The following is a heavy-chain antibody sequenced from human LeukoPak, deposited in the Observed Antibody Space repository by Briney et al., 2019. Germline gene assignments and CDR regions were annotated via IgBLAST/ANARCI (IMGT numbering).Heavy chain of an antibody. CDR3: AKESRASSSWYVATGNYFDF. CDR2: ISYDGSNK. V-gene: IGHV3-30*18. Sequence: PRRSLTLSCAASGFTFSSHGMHWVRQAPGKGLEWVAVISYDGSNKYYADSVKGRLTISRDNSKNTLYLQMNSLRAEDTAVYYCAKESRASSSWYVATGNYFDFWGQGT. CDR1: GFTFSSHG. D-gene: IGHD6-13*01. J-gene: IGHJ4*02.